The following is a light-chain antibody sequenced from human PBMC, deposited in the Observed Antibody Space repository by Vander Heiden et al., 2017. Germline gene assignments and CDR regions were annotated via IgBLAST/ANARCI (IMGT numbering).Light chain of an antibody. J-gene: IGLJ2*01. CDR2: DVN. CDR1: SSDVGAYNY. Sequence: QSALTQPASVSVSPGQSITISCPGTSSDVGAYNYVSWYQQHPGKAPKLMIYDVNTRPSGVSYRFSGSKSAYTASLTISGLQAEDEADYYCSSYTASTTVVFGGGTKLTVL. CDR3: SSYTASTTVV. V-gene: IGLV2-14*01.